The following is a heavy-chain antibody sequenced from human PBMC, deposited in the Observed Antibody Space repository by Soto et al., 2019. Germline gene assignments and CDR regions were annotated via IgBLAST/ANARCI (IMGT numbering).Heavy chain of an antibody. J-gene: IGHJ4*02. CDR1: GASISSGSYY. CDR3: ARGGILESDSRRLDN. D-gene: IGHD3-22*01. Sequence: QVQLRESGPGLVKASQTLSLSCSVSGASISSGSYYWNWVRQYPGRGLEWIANIHNGGTTYTNPSLRSRVSVSVDTSENQFSLKLTSVTVADTAVYYCARGGILESDSRRLDNWGQGILVTVSS. V-gene: IGHV4-31*03. CDR2: IHNGGTT.